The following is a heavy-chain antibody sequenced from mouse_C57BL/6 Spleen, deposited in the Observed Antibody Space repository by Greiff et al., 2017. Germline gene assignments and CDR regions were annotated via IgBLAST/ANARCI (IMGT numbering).Heavy chain of an antibody. V-gene: IGHV1-4*01. CDR2: INPSSGYT. Sequence: VKLQESGAELARPGASVKLSCKASGYTFTSYTMHWVKQRPGQGLEWIGYINPSSGYTKYNQKFKDKATLTADKSSSTAYMQLSSLTSEDAAVYYCARGGLGVWYFDVWGTGTTVTVSS. CDR3: ARGGLGVWYFDV. CDR1: GYTFTSYT. J-gene: IGHJ1*03. D-gene: IGHD2-2*01.